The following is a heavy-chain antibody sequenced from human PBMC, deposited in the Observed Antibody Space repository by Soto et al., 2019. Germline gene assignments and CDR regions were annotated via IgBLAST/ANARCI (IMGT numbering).Heavy chain of an antibody. CDR1: GFTFSTYG. Sequence: QVQLVESGGGEVQPGRSLTISCAASGFTFSTYGMHWVRQTPGKGLEWVAVISYDGTNKFYSDSVKGRFTISRDNFKYTLTLQMNSQRAEDTAVYSCAKDLQSYGDYDYYCYGMDVWGLGTRVTVSS. D-gene: IGHD4-17*01. V-gene: IGHV3-30*18. CDR3: AKDLQSYGDYDYYCYGMDV. J-gene: IGHJ6*02. CDR2: ISYDGTNK.